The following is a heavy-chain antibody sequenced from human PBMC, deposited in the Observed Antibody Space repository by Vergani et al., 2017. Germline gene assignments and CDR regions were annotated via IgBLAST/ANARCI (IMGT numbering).Heavy chain of an antibody. Sequence: QVQLQESGPGLVKPSQTLSLTCTVSGGSISSGSYYWSWIRQPAGKGLEWIGRIYTSGSTNYNPSLKSRVTISVDTSKNQFSLKLSSVTAADTAVYYCATSYSGSYTFDYGGQGTLVTVSS. D-gene: IGHD1-26*01. CDR1: GGSISSGSYY. CDR3: ATSYSGSYTFDY. V-gene: IGHV4-61*02. J-gene: IGHJ4*02. CDR2: IYTSGST.